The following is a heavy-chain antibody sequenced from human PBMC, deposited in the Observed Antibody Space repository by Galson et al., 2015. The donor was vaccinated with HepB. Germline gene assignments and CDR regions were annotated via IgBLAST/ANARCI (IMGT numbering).Heavy chain of an antibody. CDR1: GYTFTSYY. V-gene: IGHV1-46*01. Sequence: GYTFTSYYMHWVRQAPGQGLEWMGIINPSGGSTSYAQKFQGRVTISVDTSKNQFSLKLSSVTAADTAVYYCARFTAEVTTVLGDYYYYYGMDVWGQGTTVTVSS. D-gene: IGHD4-17*01. CDR2: INPSGGST. J-gene: IGHJ6*02. CDR3: ARFTAEVTTVLGDYYYYYGMDV.